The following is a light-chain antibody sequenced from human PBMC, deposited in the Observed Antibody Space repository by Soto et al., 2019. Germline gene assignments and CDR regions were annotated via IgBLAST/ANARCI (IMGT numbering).Light chain of an antibody. CDR2: GVS. J-gene: IGKJ1*01. CDR1: QSVTSNY. CDR3: LQYGDSPRA. Sequence: EIVLTQCPGTLSLSPGERATLSCRASQSVTSNYFAWYQQKPGQAPRLLIYGVSSRATGIPDRFSGSGSGTDFTLTISRLEPEDFAVYYCLQYGDSPRAFGHGTKVDIK. V-gene: IGKV3-20*01.